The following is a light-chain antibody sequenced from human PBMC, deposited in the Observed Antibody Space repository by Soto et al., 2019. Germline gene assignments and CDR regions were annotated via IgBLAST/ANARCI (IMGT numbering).Light chain of an antibody. V-gene: IGKV2-28*01. CDR3: QQYGTSEII. J-gene: IGKJ5*01. Sequence: DIVMTQSPLSLPVTAGEPASISFRSSQSLLHSNGYYYLDWYLQKPGQAPRLLIYDTSSRASGIPDRFSGSGSGTDFTLTISRLETEDFTVFYCQQYGTSEIIFGQGTRLEI. CDR1: QSLLHSNGYYY. CDR2: DTS.